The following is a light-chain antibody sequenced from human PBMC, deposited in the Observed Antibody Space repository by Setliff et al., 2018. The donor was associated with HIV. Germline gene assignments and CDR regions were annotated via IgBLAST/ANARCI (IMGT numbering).Light chain of an antibody. CDR2: GDT. V-gene: IGLV1-44*01. J-gene: IGLJ1*01. CDR1: SSNIGSNT. Sequence: QSALTQPPSASGTPGQRVTISCSGSSSNIGSNTVNWYQHLPGPAPKLLIYGDTHRPSRVPDRFSGSKSGTSASLAISGLQSEDEADYYCAAWDDSLNGYVFGTGTK. CDR3: AAWDDSLNGYV.